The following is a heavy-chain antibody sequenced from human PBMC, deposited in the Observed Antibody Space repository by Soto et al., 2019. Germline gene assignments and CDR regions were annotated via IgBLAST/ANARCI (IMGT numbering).Heavy chain of an antibody. V-gene: IGHV1-18*01. D-gene: IGHD2-15*01. CDR2: ISAYNGNT. CDR1: GYTFTSYG. J-gene: IGHJ5*02. CDR3: ARYVYCSGGSCYPRFWFDP. Sequence: ASVKVSCKASGYTFTSYGISWVRQAPGQGLEWMGWISAYNGNTNYAQKLQGRVTMTTDTSTSTAYMELRSLRSDDTAVYYCARYVYCSGGSCYPRFWFDPWGQGTLVTVSS.